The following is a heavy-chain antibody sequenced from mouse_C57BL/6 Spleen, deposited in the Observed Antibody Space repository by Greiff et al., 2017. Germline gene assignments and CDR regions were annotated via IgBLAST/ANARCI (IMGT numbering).Heavy chain of an antibody. CDR3: TIGDYGSSLFDY. CDR1: GYTFTDYE. V-gene: IGHV1-15*01. J-gene: IGHJ2*01. CDR2: IDPETGGT. Sequence: VKVVESGAELVRPGASVTLSCKASGYTFTDYEMHWVKQTPVHGLEWIGAIDPETGGTAYNQKFKGKAILTADKSSSTAYMELRSLTSEDSAVYYCTIGDYGSSLFDYWGQGTTLTVSS. D-gene: IGHD1-1*01.